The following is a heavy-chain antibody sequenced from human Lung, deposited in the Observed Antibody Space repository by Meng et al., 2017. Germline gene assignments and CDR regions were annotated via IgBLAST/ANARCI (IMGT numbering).Heavy chain of an antibody. Sequence: SETLSLTCTVSGGSVSSGSYYWSWIRQPPGKGLEWIGYIYYSGSTNYNPSLKSRVTISVDTSKNQFSLKLTSVTAADTAVYYCARDLRLSGSGPYYYGLDVWGQGTTVTVSS. CDR2: IYYSGST. D-gene: IGHD3-10*01. V-gene: IGHV4-61*01. CDR1: GGSVSSGSYY. CDR3: ARDLRLSGSGPYYYGLDV. J-gene: IGHJ6*02.